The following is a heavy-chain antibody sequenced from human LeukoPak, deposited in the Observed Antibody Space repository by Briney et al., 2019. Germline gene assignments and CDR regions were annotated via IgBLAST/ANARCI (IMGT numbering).Heavy chain of an antibody. J-gene: IGHJ6*02. CDR2: IKQDGNEK. CDR1: GFTFSSYW. V-gene: IGHV3-7*01. Sequence: GGSLRLSCAASGFTFSSYWMSWVRQAPGKGLEWVANIKQDGNEKYYVDSVKGRFTISRDNAKNSLYLQMNSLRAEDTAVYYCARDRRIAVAGIRYYYYGMDVWGQGTTVTVSS. CDR3: ARDRRIAVAGIRYYYYGMDV. D-gene: IGHD6-19*01.